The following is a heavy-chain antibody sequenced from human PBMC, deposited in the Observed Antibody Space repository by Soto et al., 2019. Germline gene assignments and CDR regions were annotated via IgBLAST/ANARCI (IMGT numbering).Heavy chain of an antibody. D-gene: IGHD5-12*01. J-gene: IGHJ6*02. V-gene: IGHV1-8*01. CDR1: GYTFTSYD. Sequence: GDSLKVSCKASGYTFTSYDINWVRQATGQGLEWMGWMNPNSGNTGYAQKFQGRVTMTRNTSISTAYMELSSLRSEDTAVYYCARVSLASGYDYYYYYGMDVWGQGTTLTVSS. CDR2: MNPNSGNT. CDR3: ARVSLASGYDYYYYYGMDV.